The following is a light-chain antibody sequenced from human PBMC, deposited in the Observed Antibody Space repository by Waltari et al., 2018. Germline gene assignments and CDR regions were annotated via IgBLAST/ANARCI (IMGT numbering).Light chain of an antibody. CDR1: ALPKQY. Sequence: SYDLTQPPSVSVSPGQTARITCSGDALPKQYASWYQQKAGQAPVLVIHKDSDRPSGIPERFSGSNSGTTVTLTISGVQAEDEADYYCQSADSSGTYIVFGGGTKLTVL. J-gene: IGLJ2*01. V-gene: IGLV3-25*03. CDR2: KDS. CDR3: QSADSSGTYIV.